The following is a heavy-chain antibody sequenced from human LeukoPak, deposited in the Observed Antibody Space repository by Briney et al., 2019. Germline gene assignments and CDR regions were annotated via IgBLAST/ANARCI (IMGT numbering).Heavy chain of an antibody. V-gene: IGHV4-31*03. J-gene: IGHJ5*02. CDR2: IYYGGNT. CDR1: GGSISSGGYS. CDR3: ARRHSSYNWFDP. Sequence: PSQTLSLTCTVSGGSISSGGYSWSWIRQHPGKGLEWIGYIYYGGNTYYNPSLESRVTISVDTSKNQFSLKLSSVTAADTAVYYCARRHSSYNWFDPWGQGTLVTVSS.